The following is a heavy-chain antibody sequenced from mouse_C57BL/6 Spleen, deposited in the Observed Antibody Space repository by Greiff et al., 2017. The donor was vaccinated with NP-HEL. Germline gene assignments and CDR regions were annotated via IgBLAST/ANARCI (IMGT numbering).Heavy chain of an antibody. D-gene: IGHD1-1*01. CDR3: ARHEGEDYYGDYYAMDY. V-gene: IGHV1-62-2*01. J-gene: IGHJ4*01. CDR2: FYPGSGSI. CDR1: GYTFTEYT. Sequence: QVQLQQSGAELVKPGASVKLSCKASGYTFTEYTIHWVKQRSGQGLEWIGWFYPGSGSIKYKEKFKDKATLTADKSSSTVYMELSRLTSEDSAVYFCARHEGEDYYGDYYAMDYWGQGTSVTVSS.